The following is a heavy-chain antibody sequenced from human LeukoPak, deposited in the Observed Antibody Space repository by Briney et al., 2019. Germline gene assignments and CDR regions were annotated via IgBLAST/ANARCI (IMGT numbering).Heavy chain of an antibody. J-gene: IGHJ3*02. CDR2: INHSGST. D-gene: IGHD3-10*01. Sequence: SETLSLTCAVSGGSFSGYYWTWIRQPPGKGLEWIGEINHSGSTNYNPSLKSRVTISVDTSKNQFSLKLSSVTAADTAVYYCARRSSRYAFDIWGQGTMVTVSS. V-gene: IGHV4-34*01. CDR3: ARRSSRYAFDI. CDR1: GGSFSGYY.